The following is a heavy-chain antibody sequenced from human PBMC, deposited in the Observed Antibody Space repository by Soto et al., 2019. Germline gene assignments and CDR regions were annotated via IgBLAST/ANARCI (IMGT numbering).Heavy chain of an antibody. CDR2: ITHSGSS. J-gene: IGHJ5*02. D-gene: IGHD6-19*01. CDR1: GRSLSGYY. Sequence: TWAAYGRSLSGYYWRWSRQPPGKGLERIGEITHSGSSNSTPSLRCRVTLSVDTSKNQLSLKLSSVTAADTAVYSCPTGFEVQWLARYNWFEPWGQETLFTV. V-gene: IGHV4-34*01. CDR3: PTGFEVQWLARYNWFEP.